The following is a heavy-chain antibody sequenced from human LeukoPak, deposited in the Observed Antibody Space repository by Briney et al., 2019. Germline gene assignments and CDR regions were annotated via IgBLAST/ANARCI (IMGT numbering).Heavy chain of an antibody. CDR2: ISPYSDNT. V-gene: IGHV1-18*01. D-gene: IGHD6-19*01. CDR3: ARDPPHSSGPNSPCFEY. CDR1: GYTFSTYG. Sequence: ASEKASCKASGYTFSTYGISWVRQAPGQGLEWMGWISPYSDNTEYAQKFQGRVTMTTDTSTSTAYMELRSLRSDDTAVYYCARDPPHSSGPNSPCFEYWGQGTLVTVSS. J-gene: IGHJ4*02.